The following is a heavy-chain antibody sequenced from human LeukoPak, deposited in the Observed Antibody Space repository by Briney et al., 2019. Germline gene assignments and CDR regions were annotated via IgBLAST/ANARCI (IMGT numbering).Heavy chain of an antibody. Sequence: GGSLRLSCAASGFTFSSYEMNWVRQAPGKGLEWVSYISSSGSTIYYADSVKGRFTISRDNAKNSLYLQMNSLRAEDTAVYYCAEKVRMYQQGLVYYYYYYMDVGGKG. CDR2: ISSSGSTI. D-gene: IGHD6-19*01. CDR3: AEKVRMYQQGLVYYYYYYMDV. CDR1: GFTFSSYE. V-gene: IGHV3-48*03. J-gene: IGHJ6*03.